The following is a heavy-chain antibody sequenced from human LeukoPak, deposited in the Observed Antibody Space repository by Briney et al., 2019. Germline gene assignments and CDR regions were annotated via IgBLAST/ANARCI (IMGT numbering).Heavy chain of an antibody. CDR1: GGTFSSYA. Sequence: SVKVSCKASGGTFSSYAISWVRQAPGQGLEWMGGIIPIFGTANYAQRFQGRVTITTDESTSTAYMELSSLRSEDTAVYYCARANGSYTGVYHYYYMDVWGKGTTVTVSS. CDR2: IIPIFGTA. J-gene: IGHJ6*03. CDR3: ARANGSYTGVYHYYYMDV. V-gene: IGHV1-69*05. D-gene: IGHD1-26*01.